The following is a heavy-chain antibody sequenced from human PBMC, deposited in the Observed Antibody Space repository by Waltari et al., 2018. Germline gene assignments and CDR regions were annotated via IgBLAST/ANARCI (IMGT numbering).Heavy chain of an antibody. CDR3: AKELGYYFDY. V-gene: IGHV3-30*02. J-gene: IGHJ4*02. Sequence: QVQLVESGGGVVQPGGSLRLSCAASGFTFSSYGMHWVRQAPGKGLGWVAFIRYDGSNKYYADSVKGRFTISRDNSKNTLYLQMNSLRAEDTAVYYCAKELGYYFDYWGQGTLVTVSS. CDR1: GFTFSSYG. CDR2: IRYDGSNK.